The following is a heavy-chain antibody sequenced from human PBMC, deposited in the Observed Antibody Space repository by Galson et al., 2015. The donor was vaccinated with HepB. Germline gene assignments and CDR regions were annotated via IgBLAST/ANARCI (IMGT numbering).Heavy chain of an antibody. Sequence: LRLSCAASGFSLSSYAMHWVRQAPGKGLEWVAVISYDGSNKYYADSVKGRFTISRDNSKNTLYLQMNSLRVEDTAVYYCARDRAGTTPYYYYGMHVWGQGTTVTVSS. D-gene: IGHD1-7*01. CDR1: GFSLSSYA. V-gene: IGHV3-30-3*01. J-gene: IGHJ6*02. CDR2: ISYDGSNK. CDR3: ARDRAGTTPYYYYGMHV.